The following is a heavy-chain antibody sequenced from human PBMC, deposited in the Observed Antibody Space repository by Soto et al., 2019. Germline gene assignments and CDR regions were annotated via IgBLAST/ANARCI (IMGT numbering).Heavy chain of an antibody. D-gene: IGHD2-2*01. Sequence: GSLRLSCAASGFTFSSYEMNWVRQAPGKGLEWVSYISSSGSTIYYADSVKGRFTISRDNAKNSLYLQMNSLRAEDTAVYYCARDAIVVVPAGRPNWFDPWGQGTLVTVSS. CDR2: ISSSGSTI. V-gene: IGHV3-48*03. CDR1: GFTFSSYE. J-gene: IGHJ5*02. CDR3: ARDAIVVVPAGRPNWFDP.